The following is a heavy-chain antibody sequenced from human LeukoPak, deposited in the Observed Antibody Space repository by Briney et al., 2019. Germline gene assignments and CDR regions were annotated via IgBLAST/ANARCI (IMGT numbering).Heavy chain of an antibody. J-gene: IGHJ5*02. CDR1: GFTFSNYW. CDR3: VRGYCSATSCYFSSSYSWFDP. Sequence: GGSLRLSCAASGFTFSNYWMHWVRQTPGKGLVWVSRILRDGSSTDYADSVKGRFTVSRDNAQNTLYLQMNSLRAEDTAVYYCVRGYCSATSCYFSSSYSWFDPWGQRTLVTVSS. CDR2: ILRDGSST. V-gene: IGHV3-74*01. D-gene: IGHD2-2*01.